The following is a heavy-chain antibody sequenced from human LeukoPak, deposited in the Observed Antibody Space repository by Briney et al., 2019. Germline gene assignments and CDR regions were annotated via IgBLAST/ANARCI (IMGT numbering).Heavy chain of an antibody. CDR3: ARGFNIRGAPLRLYY. D-gene: IGHD5-12*01. V-gene: IGHV1-8*01. CDR2: MNPNSGNT. CDR1: GYTFTSYD. Sequence: ASVKVSGKASGYTFTSYDIHWVRQATGQGLEWMGWMNPNSGNTGYAQKFQGRVTMTRNTSISTAYMELSSLRPEDTAVYYCARGFNIRGAPLRLYYWGQGTLVTVSS. J-gene: IGHJ4*02.